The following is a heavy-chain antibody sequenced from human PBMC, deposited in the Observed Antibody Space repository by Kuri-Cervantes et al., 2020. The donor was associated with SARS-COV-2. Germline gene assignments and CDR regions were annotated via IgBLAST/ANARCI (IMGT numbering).Heavy chain of an antibody. Sequence: CAVSGGSISSGGYSWSWIRQPPGKGREWIGYIYHSGSTYFNPSLKSRDTLSADRSKNQFSLNLTSVTAADTAVYYCARVDSSLTIDYWGQGTLVTVSS. D-gene: IGHD6-13*01. J-gene: IGHJ4*02. CDR1: GGSISSGGYS. V-gene: IGHV4-30-2*01. CDR3: ARVDSSLTIDY. CDR2: IYHSGST.